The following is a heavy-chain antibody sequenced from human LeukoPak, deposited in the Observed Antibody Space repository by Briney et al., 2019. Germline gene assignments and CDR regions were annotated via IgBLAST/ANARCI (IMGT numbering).Heavy chain of an antibody. D-gene: IGHD3-10*01. V-gene: IGHV3-23*01. J-gene: IGHJ4*02. CDR3: AKDELLLSFED. Sequence: GGSLRLSCAASGFSFSNYGMNWVRQAPGKGLEWVSGIIGSGGTTYYAESVKGRFTISRDNSKNTLDLQMNSLRAGDTAVYYCAKDELLLSFEDWGQGTLVTVSS. CDR2: IIGSGGTT. CDR1: GFSFSNYG.